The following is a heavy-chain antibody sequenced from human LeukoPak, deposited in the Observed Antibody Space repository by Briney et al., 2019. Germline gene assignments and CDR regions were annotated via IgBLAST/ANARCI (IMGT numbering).Heavy chain of an antibody. CDR3: AREKGRGVISPYYDY. J-gene: IGHJ4*02. CDR1: GFTFSDYS. Sequence: GGSLRLSCAASGFTFSDYSVHWVRQAPGKGLEWVSSISTSSTYIYYEDSVKGRFTISRDTSKNTLSLQMNSLRVEDTAVYYCAREKGRGVISPYYDYWGQGTRVTVSS. CDR2: ISTSSTYI. D-gene: IGHD3-10*01. V-gene: IGHV3-21*04.